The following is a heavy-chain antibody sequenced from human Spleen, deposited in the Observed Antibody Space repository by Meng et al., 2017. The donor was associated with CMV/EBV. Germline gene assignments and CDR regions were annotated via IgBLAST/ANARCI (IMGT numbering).Heavy chain of an antibody. V-gene: IGHV3-53*05. CDR1: GFIVSSNY. D-gene: IGHD1-26*01. Sequence: GESLKISCAASGFIVSSNYMSWVRQAPGKGLEWVSVIYSGGSTLYADSVKGRFTISRDNSKNTLYLQMNSLRAEDTAVYYCASTESGSSPFGYWGQGTLVTVSS. CDR3: ASTESGSSPFGY. CDR2: IYSGGST. J-gene: IGHJ4*02.